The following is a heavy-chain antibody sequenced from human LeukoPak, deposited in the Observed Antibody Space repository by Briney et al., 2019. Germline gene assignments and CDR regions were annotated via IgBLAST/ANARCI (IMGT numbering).Heavy chain of an antibody. CDR2: IYPSGIT. D-gene: IGHD3-3*01. Sequence: PSETLSLTCTVSGGSISGYSWSWIRQPAGKGLEWIGRIYPSGITNYNPSLRSRVNMSLDTSKNQFSLKVSSVTAADTAVYYCARGQSGYYDYWGQGTLVTVSS. J-gene: IGHJ4*02. CDR1: GGSISGYS. V-gene: IGHV4-4*07. CDR3: ARGQSGYYDY.